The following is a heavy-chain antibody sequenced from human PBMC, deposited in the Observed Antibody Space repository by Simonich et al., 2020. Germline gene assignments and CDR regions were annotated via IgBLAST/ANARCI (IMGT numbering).Heavy chain of an antibody. CDR3: AKDLGERITMIVVVIDAFDI. V-gene: IGHV3-23*01. CDR2: ISGSGGST. CDR1: GFTFSSYA. D-gene: IGHD3-22*01. J-gene: IGHJ3*02. Sequence: GGCLVQPGGSLRLSCAASGFTFSSYAMSWVRQAPGKGLEWVSAISGSGGSTDYADSVKGRFTISRDNSKNTLYLQMNSLRAEDTAVYYFAKDLGERITMIVVVIDAFDIWGQGTMVSVSS.